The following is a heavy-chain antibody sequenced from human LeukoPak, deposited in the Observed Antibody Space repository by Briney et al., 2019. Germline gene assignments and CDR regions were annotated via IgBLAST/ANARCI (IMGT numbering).Heavy chain of an antibody. CDR3: AKVTAVTNTGALDY. CDR2: INSDGSST. CDR1: GFTFSSYW. J-gene: IGHJ4*02. Sequence: GGSLRLSCAASGFTFSSYWMHWVRQAPGKGLVWVSRINSDGSSTTYADSVKGRFTISRDNAKNTLYLQMNSLRVDDTAVYYCAKVTAVTNTGALDYWGQGTLVTASS. D-gene: IGHD4-17*01. V-gene: IGHV3-74*01.